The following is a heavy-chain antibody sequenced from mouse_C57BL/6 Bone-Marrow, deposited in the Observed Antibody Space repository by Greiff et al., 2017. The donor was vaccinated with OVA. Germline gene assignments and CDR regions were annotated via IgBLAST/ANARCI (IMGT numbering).Heavy chain of an antibody. V-gene: IGHV2-9-1*01. Sequence: VKLEESGPGLVAPSQSLSITCTVSGFSLTSYAISWVRQPPGKGLEWLGVIWTGGGTNYNSALKSRLSISKDNSKSQVFLKMNSLQTDDTARYYCARTLFRYGSSYFDYWGQGTTLTVSS. CDR1: GFSLTSYA. J-gene: IGHJ2*01. D-gene: IGHD1-1*01. CDR2: IWTGGGT. CDR3: ARTLFRYGSSYFDY.